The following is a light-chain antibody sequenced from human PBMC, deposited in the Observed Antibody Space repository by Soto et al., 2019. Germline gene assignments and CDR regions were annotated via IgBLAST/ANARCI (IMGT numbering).Light chain of an antibody. J-gene: IGKJ2*01. V-gene: IGKV1-5*03. CDR3: QQYNDYPYT. CDR2: KAS. CDR1: QSISSW. Sequence: DIQMTQSPSTLSASVGDNVTITCRASQSISSWLAWNQQKPGRAPKLLIYKASSLESGVPSRFSGSGSGTEFTLTISSLQPDDFATYYCQQYNDYPYTFGQGTKLEIK.